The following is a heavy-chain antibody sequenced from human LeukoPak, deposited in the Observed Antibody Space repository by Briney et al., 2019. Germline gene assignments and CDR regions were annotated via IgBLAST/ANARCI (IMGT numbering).Heavy chain of an antibody. J-gene: IGHJ4*02. V-gene: IGHV3-9*03. Sequence: GGSLRLSCAASGFTFDDYAMHWVRQATGKGLEWVSGISWNSGSIGYADSVKGRFTISRDNAKNSLYLQMNSLRAEDMALYYCAKDKVGYSSGRFDYWGQGTLVTVSS. D-gene: IGHD6-19*01. CDR2: ISWNSGSI. CDR3: AKDKVGYSSGRFDY. CDR1: GFTFDDYA.